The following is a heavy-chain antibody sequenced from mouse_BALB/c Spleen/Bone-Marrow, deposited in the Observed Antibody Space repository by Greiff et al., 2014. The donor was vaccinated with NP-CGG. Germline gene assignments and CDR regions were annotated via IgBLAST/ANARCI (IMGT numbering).Heavy chain of an antibody. CDR3: TTLARNNFDY. Sequence: VQLQQSGTVLARPGAAVKMSCKASGYTFSNYWMHWIKQRPGQGLEWIGTIHPGNSDTTYNQKFKGKANLTAVTSTSTAYMELSSLTNEDPAVYYCTTLARNNFDYWGQGTTLTVSS. CDR1: GYTFSNYW. D-gene: IGHD3-1*01. J-gene: IGHJ2*01. CDR2: IHPGNSDT. V-gene: IGHV1-5*01.